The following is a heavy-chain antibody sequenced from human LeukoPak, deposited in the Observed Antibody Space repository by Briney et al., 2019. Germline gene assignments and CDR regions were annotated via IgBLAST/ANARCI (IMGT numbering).Heavy chain of an antibody. V-gene: IGHV1-18*01. D-gene: IGHD5-18*01. Sequence: ASVKVSCKASGYTFATYGISWVRQAPGQGLEWMGWISGYNGNTNYVQKLQGRVTMTTDTSTSTAYMELRSLRFDDTAVYYCVRGSADTPMAPVFYWGQGTLVTVSS. CDR1: GYTFATYG. CDR3: VRGSADTPMAPVFY. J-gene: IGHJ4*02. CDR2: ISGYNGNT.